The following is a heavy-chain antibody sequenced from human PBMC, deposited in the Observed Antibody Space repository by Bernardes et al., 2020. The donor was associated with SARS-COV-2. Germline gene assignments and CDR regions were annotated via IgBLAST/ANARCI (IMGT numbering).Heavy chain of an antibody. CDR3: ARDPASADYYGLDV. J-gene: IGHJ6*02. D-gene: IGHD5-12*01. CDR1: GGSFSGYY. Sequence: SETLSLTCAVYGGSFSGYYWSWIRQPPGKGLEWIGEINHSGSTNHNPSLKSRVTISVDTSKNQFSLKLSSVTAADTAVYYCARDPASADYYGLDVWGQGTTVTVSS. V-gene: IGHV4-34*01. CDR2: INHSGST.